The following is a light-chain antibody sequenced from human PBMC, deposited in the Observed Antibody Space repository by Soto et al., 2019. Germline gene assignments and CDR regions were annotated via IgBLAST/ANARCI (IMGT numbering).Light chain of an antibody. Sequence: DIQMTQSPSTLSASVGDRVTITCRASQSISSWLAWYQQKPGKAPKLLIYKASTLQSGVPSRFSGSGSGTEFTLAISSLQPDDSATYYCQQYNGNWTFGQGTK. CDR2: KAS. CDR3: QQYNGNWT. V-gene: IGKV1-5*03. J-gene: IGKJ1*01. CDR1: QSISSW.